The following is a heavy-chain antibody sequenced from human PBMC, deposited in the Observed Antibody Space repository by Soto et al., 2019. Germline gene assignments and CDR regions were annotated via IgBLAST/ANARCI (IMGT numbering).Heavy chain of an antibody. V-gene: IGHV5-51*01. CDR3: ARTRSFTLGFYYDRLAV. CDR2: IYPCDSDT. Sequence: PGESLKISCQGSGYSFASYWIGWVRQMPGKDLEWMGIIYPCDSDTRYSPSFQGQVTISAAQSLRPAYLQWTSLKASDTALYYCARTRSFTLGFYYDRLAVRGQGTTVTVSS. J-gene: IGHJ6*02. D-gene: IGHD6-6*01. CDR1: GYSFASYW.